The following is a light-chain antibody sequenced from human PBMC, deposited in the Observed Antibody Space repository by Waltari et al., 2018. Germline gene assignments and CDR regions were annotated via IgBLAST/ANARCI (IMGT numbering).Light chain of an antibody. Sequence: SYVLTQPPSVSVAPEQTASITCGGNNIGSRSVPWYQQKPGQAPVLVVYADRDRPSGIPERFSGSNSGNTATLTISRVEAGDEADYYCQVWDSSSDLEIFGGGTKLTVL. CDR3: QVWDSSSDLEI. CDR1: NIGSRS. J-gene: IGLJ2*01. CDR2: ADR. V-gene: IGLV3-21*02.